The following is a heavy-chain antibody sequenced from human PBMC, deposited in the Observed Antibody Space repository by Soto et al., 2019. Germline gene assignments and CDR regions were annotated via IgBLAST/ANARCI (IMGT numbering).Heavy chain of an antibody. D-gene: IGHD6-19*01. V-gene: IGHV1-3*05. J-gene: IGHJ4*02. CDR1: GYTFTGYA. CDR3: ARAVAVAAAFDY. CDR2: INAGNGNT. Sequence: QVQLVQSGAEEKKPGASVKVSCKASGYTFTGYAMHWVRQAPGQRLEWMGWINAGNGNTKYSQKFQGRVTITRDTSSSTAYMELSSLRSEDPAVYYCARAVAVAAAFDYWGQGTMVTVSP.